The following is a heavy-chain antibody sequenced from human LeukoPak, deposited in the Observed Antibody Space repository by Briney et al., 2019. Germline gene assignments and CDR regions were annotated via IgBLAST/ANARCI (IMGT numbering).Heavy chain of an antibody. CDR3: ARDQRQGEFGELLI. Sequence: GGSLRLSCAASGFSFSSYAMHWVRQAPGKGLEWVAVTSYDGTNNYYADSVKGRFTISRDDSKNTLSLQTHSLRVDDTAVYYCARDQRQGEFGELLIWGQGTLVTVSS. CDR2: TSYDGTNN. D-gene: IGHD3-10*01. CDR1: GFSFSSYA. J-gene: IGHJ4*02. V-gene: IGHV3-30-3*01.